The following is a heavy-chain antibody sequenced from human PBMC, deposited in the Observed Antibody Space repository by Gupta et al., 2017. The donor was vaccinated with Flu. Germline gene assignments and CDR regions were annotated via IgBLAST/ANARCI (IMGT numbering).Heavy chain of an antibody. J-gene: IGHJ5*02. CDR3: ARNIRDCSTTDGRYSLANWFDP. CDR2: ISYDGSDI. D-gene: IGHD2/OR15-2a*01. V-gene: IGHV3-30*03. CDR1: GFNSSNFG. Sequence: QVQLVESGGGVVQPGRSLRLSCAASGFNSSNFGVHWVRQAPGKGLEWVAVISYDGSDIFYGDSVKGRFTISRDNAKSTVYVQMNSLRTEDTAVYYCARNIRDCSTTDGRYSLANWFDPWGQGTLVIVSS.